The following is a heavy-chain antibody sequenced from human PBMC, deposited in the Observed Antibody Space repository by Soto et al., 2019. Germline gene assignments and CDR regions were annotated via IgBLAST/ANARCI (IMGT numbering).Heavy chain of an antibody. V-gene: IGHV3-33*01. D-gene: IGHD1-26*01. CDR3: ARDLDSGSYAY. CDR1: GFTFSTYG. J-gene: IGHJ4*02. CDR2: IWSDGSYK. Sequence: QVQLVESGGGVVQPGRSLRLSCAASGFTFSTYGMHWVRQAPGKGLEWVAVIWSDGSYKDYADSIEGRFTISRDNSKNTPYLQMNSLRADDTALYYCARDLDSGSYAYWGQGTLVTVSS.